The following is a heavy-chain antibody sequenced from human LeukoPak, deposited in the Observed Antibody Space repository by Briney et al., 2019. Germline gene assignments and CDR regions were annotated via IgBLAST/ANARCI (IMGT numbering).Heavy chain of an antibody. Sequence: SGGSLKLSCAASGFTFSSYAMHWVRQAPGKGLEWVAVISYDGSNKYYADSVKGRFTISRDNSKNTLYLQMNSLRAEDTAVYYCARDANYYGSGSFPWGQGTLVTVSS. CDR2: ISYDGSNK. CDR3: ARDANYYGSGSFP. CDR1: GFTFSSYA. V-gene: IGHV3-30*04. J-gene: IGHJ4*02. D-gene: IGHD3-10*01.